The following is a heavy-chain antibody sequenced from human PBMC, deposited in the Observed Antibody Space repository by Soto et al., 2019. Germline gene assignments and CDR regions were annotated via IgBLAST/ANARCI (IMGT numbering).Heavy chain of an antibody. CDR1: GFTFSDYY. CDR2: ISHSGDTV. D-gene: IGHD3-9*01. CDR3: ARAPYNILTNLGHYFDY. V-gene: IGHV3-11*01. Sequence: GESLRLSYAASGFTFSDYYMSWIRQAPGKGLEWVSYISHSGDTVYYVDSVKGRFTISRDNAKNSLYLQMNSLRAEDTAVYYCARAPYNILTNLGHYFDYCGQGTLVTVSP. J-gene: IGHJ4*02.